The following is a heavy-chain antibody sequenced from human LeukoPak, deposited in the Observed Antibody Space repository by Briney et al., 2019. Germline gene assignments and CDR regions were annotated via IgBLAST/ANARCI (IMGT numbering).Heavy chain of an antibody. D-gene: IGHD3-9*01. CDR2: ISSSSSNI. CDR3: AREHYDILTRHYYYYYGMDV. V-gene: IGHV3-21*01. Sequence: PGGTLRLSCAASGFXFSSYSINWVRQAPGKGLEWLSSISSSSSNIYYADSVKGRFTISRDNAKNTLYLQMNSLRAADTAVYYCAREHYDILTRHYYYYYGMDVWGQGTPVTVSS. CDR1: GFXFSSYS. J-gene: IGHJ6*02.